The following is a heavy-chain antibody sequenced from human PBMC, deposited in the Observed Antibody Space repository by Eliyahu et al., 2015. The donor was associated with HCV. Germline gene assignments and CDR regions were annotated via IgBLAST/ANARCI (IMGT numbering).Heavy chain of an antibody. CDR2: INPSGGST. D-gene: IGHD3-22*01. CDR3: ARLSGYYYDSSGYYEPQNYYYYYGMDV. V-gene: IGHV1-46*01. J-gene: IGHJ6*02. Sequence: GIINPSGGSTSYAQKFQGRVTMTRDTSTSTVYMELSSLRSEDTAVYYCARLSGYYYDSSGYYEPQNYYYYYGMDVWGQGTTVTVSS.